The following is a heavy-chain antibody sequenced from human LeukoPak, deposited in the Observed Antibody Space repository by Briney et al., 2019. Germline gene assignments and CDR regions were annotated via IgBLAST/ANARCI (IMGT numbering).Heavy chain of an antibody. CDR2: INPNSGGT. CDR1: GYTFTGYY. D-gene: IGHD2-2*01. CDR3: ARDGDIVVVPAASNYYYYGMDV. Sequence: ASVKVSCKASGYTFTGYYMHWVRQAPGQGLEWMGWINPNSGGTNYAQKLQGRVTMTTDTSTSTAYMELRSLRSDDTAVYYCARDGDIVVVPAASNYYYYGMDVWGQGTTVTVS. V-gene: IGHV1-2*02. J-gene: IGHJ6*02.